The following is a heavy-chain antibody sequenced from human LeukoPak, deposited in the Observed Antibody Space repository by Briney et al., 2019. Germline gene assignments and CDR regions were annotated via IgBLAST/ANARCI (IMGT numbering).Heavy chain of an antibody. CDR2: INPSGGST. J-gene: IGHJ4*02. V-gene: IGHV1-46*01. D-gene: IGHD1-26*01. CDR1: GYTFTSYY. Sequence: ASVKVSCKASGYTFTSYYMHWVRQAPGQGLEWMGIINPSGGSTSYAQKFQGRVTMTRDTSTSTVYMELRSLRSEGTAVYYCARDRWELPYYFDYWGQGTLVTVSS. CDR3: ARDRWELPYYFDY.